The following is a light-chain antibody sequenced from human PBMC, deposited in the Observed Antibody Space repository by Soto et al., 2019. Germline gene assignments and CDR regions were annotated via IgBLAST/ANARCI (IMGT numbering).Light chain of an antibody. Sequence: QLVLTQSSSASASLGSSVKLTCTLSSGHSSYIIAWHQQQPGKAPRYLMKLEGSGSYNKGSGVPDRFSGSSSGADRYLTISNLQFEDEADYYCVTWDSNTRVFGGGTQLTVL. CDR3: VTWDSNTRV. CDR2: LEGSGSY. CDR1: SGHSSYI. V-gene: IGLV4-60*02. J-gene: IGLJ7*01.